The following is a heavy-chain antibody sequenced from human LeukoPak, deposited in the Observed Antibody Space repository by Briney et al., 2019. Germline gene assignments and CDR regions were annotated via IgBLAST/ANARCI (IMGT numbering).Heavy chain of an antibody. CDR3: ARGVGSSLYYYYGMDV. J-gene: IGHJ6*02. Sequence: SETLSLTCAVYGGSFGGYYWSWIRQPPGKGLEWIGEINHSGSTNYNPSLKSRVTISVDTSKNQFSLKLSSVTAADTAVYYCARGVGSSLYYYYGMDVWGQGTTVTVSS. D-gene: IGHD6-19*01. V-gene: IGHV4-34*01. CDR1: GGSFGGYY. CDR2: INHSGST.